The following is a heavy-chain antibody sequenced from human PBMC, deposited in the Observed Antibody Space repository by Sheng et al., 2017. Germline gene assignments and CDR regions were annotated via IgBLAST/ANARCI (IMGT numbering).Heavy chain of an antibody. D-gene: IGHD2-21*01. CDR2: MLPSGTS. V-gene: IGHV4-4*07. CDR3: ATAIMIGGGYSS. J-gene: IGHJ4*02. CDR1: VVPSGLTT. Sequence: QVQLQESGPGLVGDLRRPCPSRALSLVVPSGLTTGAGLRQPAGKGLEHIGRMLPSGTSSYQPLLKSRVTMSLDTSKGQFSLNLNSVTAADTAVYYCATAIMIGGGYSSWGQGTLVTVSS.